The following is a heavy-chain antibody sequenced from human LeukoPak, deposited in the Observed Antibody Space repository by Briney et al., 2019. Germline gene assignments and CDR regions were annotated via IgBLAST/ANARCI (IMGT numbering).Heavy chain of an antibody. V-gene: IGHV4-39*01. D-gene: IGHD2-8*01. CDR1: GGSISSNNYF. Sequence: SETLSLTCAVSGGSISSNNYFWGWIRQPPGKGLEWIGIIFYRGDTFFNPSLESRVTMSVDTSKNEFSLKLYSVTATDTAVFYCARLYVQPGSREGWYLDVWGPGTLVSVAS. CDR3: ARLYVQPGSREGWYLDV. CDR2: IFYRGDT. J-gene: IGHJ2*01.